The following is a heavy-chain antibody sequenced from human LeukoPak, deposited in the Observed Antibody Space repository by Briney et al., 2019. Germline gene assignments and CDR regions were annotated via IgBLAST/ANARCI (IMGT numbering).Heavy chain of an antibody. J-gene: IGHJ4*02. V-gene: IGHV3-30*04. D-gene: IGHD6-19*01. CDR3: ARDSSVASFDY. Sequence: GGSLRLSCAASGFSFSTYEMNWVRQAPGKGLEWVAVISYDGSNKYYADSVKGRFTISRDNSKNTLYLQMNSLRAEDTAVYYCARDSSVASFDYWGQGTLVTVSS. CDR2: ISYDGSNK. CDR1: GFSFSTYE.